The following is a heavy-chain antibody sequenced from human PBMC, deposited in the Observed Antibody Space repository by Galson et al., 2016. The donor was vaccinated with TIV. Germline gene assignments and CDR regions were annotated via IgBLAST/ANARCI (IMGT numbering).Heavy chain of an antibody. Sequence: SVKVSCKASGGTFSSNIINWIRQAPGQGLEWMGGIIPHVGIANYAQRLKGRVTITADKSTNTAYMELSSLRSEDTAMYYCATFAACGGDCYYCDYWGQGTLVTVSS. D-gene: IGHD2-21*02. CDR2: IIPHVGIA. J-gene: IGHJ4*02. CDR1: GGTFSSNI. CDR3: ATFAACGGDCYYCDY. V-gene: IGHV1-69*10.